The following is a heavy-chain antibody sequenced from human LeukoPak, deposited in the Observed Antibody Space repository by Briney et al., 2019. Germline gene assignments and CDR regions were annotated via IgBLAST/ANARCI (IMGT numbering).Heavy chain of an antibody. CDR3: ARVEAWELQRVFEY. CDR2: IHKAGSES. D-gene: IGHD1-26*01. CDR1: GFTFTNYW. Sequence: GGSLRLSCAASGFTFTNYWMTWVRQVPGRGLEWVANIHKAGSESYYVDSVKGRFAISIDNAKNSLYLQLSSLRVEDTAVYYCARVEAWELQRVFEYWGQGTLVTVSS. J-gene: IGHJ4*02. V-gene: IGHV3-7*01.